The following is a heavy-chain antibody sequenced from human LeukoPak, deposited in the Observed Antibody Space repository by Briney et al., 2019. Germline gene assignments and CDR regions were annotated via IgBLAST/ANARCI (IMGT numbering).Heavy chain of an antibody. CDR3: AREYRGYCSGGSCYGWFDP. V-gene: IGHV4-31*03. D-gene: IGHD2-15*01. CDR1: GDSISSGNYY. CDR2: IYYSGST. Sequence: SETLSLTCTVSGDSISSGNYYWSWIRQHPGKGLEWIGYIYYSGSTYYNPSLKSRVTISMDTSKNQFSLKLNSVSAADTAVCYCAREYRGYCSGGSCYGWFDPWGQGTLVTVSS. J-gene: IGHJ5*02.